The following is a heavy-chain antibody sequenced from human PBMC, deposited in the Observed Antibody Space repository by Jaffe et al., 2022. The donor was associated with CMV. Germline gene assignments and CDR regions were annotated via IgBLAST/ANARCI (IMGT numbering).Heavy chain of an antibody. CDR1: GFTFDDYA. D-gene: IGHD6-6*01. Sequence: EVQLVESGGGLVQPGRSLRLSCAASGFTFDDYAMHWVRQAPGKGLEWVSGISWNSGSIGYADSVKGRFTISRDNAKNSLYLQMNSLRAEDTALYYCAKDGPSIAARDPYPYYYGMDVWGQGTTVTVSS. CDR3: AKDGPSIAARDPYPYYYGMDV. J-gene: IGHJ6*02. CDR2: ISWNSGSI. V-gene: IGHV3-9*01.